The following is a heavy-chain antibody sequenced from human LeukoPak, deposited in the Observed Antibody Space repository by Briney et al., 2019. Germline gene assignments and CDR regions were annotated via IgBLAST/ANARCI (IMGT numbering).Heavy chain of an antibody. Sequence: ASVTVSCKASGYTFTGYYMHWVRQAPGQGLEWMGWINPNSGGTNYAQKFQGRVTMTRDTSISTAYMELSRLISDDTAVYYCARGYCTSTSCSYMDVWGKGTTVTVS. CDR1: GYTFTGYY. CDR3: ARGYCTSTSCSYMDV. J-gene: IGHJ6*03. CDR2: INPNSGGT. D-gene: IGHD2-2*01. V-gene: IGHV1-2*02.